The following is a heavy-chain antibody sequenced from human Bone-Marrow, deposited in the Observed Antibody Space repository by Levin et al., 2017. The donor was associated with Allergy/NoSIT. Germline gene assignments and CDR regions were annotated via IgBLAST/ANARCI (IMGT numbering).Heavy chain of an antibody. V-gene: IGHV4-30-4*08. Sequence: SQTLSLTCTVSDDSLNSINDFYWTWIRQPPGKGLEWIGYIYDTGSTYYTPSLQSRVTIDLDASKKKFSLLLSSVTAADTAVYYCAREGRRLARQGMDVWGQGTTVIVSS. D-gene: IGHD6-19*01. CDR1: DDSLNSINDFY. CDR2: IYDTGST. CDR3: AREGRRLARQGMDV. J-gene: IGHJ6*02.